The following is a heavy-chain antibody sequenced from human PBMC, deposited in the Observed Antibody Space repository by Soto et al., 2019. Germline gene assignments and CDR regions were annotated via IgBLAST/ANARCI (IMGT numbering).Heavy chain of an antibody. J-gene: IGHJ6*02. CDR3: ARARPMRYDFSGMDV. D-gene: IGHD3-3*01. CDR2: IYHSGST. V-gene: IGHV4-4*02. Sequence: SETLSLTCAVSGGSISSINWWSWVRQPPGKGLEWIGEIYHSGSTNYNPSLKSRVTISVDKSKNQFSLKLSSVTAADTAVYYCARARPMRYDFSGMDVWGQGTTVTVSS. CDR1: GGSISSINW.